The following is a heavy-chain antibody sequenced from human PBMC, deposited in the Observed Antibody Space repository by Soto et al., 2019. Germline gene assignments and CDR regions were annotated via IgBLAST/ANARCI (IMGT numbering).Heavy chain of an antibody. J-gene: IGHJ5*01. CDR3: ARDFYDSVGYTWFDS. CDR2: IHNSGTS. D-gene: IGHD3-22*01. CDR1: GDTSTSYY. Sequence: SETLSLTCTVSGDTSTSYYWGWIRQAPGKGLEWIGHIHNSGTSTHNPSLNGRVTISIDMSKKQFSLKLTSLTSADRAVYYCARDFYDSVGYTWFDSWSQGTLVSVSS. V-gene: IGHV4-59*01.